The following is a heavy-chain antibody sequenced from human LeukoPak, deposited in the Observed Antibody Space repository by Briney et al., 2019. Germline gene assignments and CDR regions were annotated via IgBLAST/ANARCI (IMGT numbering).Heavy chain of an antibody. D-gene: IGHD4-23*01. J-gene: IGHJ4*02. CDR2: IASDGSST. Sequence: GGSLRLSCAASGFTFSSYWMNWVSQAPGKGLVWVSRIASDGSSTTYADSVKGRFSISRDNAKNTLYLQMNSLRVEDTAVYYCARGRPHGNDYWGQGTLVTVSS. CDR3: ARGRPHGNDY. V-gene: IGHV3-74*01. CDR1: GFTFSSYW.